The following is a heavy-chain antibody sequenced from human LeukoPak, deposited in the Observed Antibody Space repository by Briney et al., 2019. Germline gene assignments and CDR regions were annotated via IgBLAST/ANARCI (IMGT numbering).Heavy chain of an antibody. J-gene: IGHJ3*02. CDR2: ISYIGST. CDR3: ARDLVTVTKGFDI. Sequence: PSETLSLTCAVSDDSFSSHYWTWIRQPPGKGLEWIGYISYIGSTNYNPSLKSRVTISIDTSKNQFSLKLSSVTAADTAVYYCARDLVTVTKGFDIWAQGTMVSVS. D-gene: IGHD4-17*01. V-gene: IGHV4-59*11. CDR1: DDSFSSHY.